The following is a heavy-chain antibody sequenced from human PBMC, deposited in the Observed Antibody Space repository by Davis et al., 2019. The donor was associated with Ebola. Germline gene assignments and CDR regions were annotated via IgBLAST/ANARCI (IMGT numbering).Heavy chain of an antibody. CDR1: GFAFSRHA. D-gene: IGHD1-26*01. CDR2: ISYDQSTR. Sequence: PGGSLRLSCAASGFAFSRHAMHWVRQAPGKGLEWVAAISYDQSTRYYVDSVKGRFTISRDNSKNTLYLQMNSLRAEDTALYYCARDRKGGGRPPWAFHIWGQGTMVTVSS. V-gene: IGHV3-30*04. J-gene: IGHJ3*02. CDR3: ARDRKGGGRPPWAFHI.